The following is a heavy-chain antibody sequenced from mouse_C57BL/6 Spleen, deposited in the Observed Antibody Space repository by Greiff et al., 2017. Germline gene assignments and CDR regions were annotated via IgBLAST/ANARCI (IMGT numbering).Heavy chain of an antibody. Sequence: VQLQQSGPELVKPGASVKISCKASGYAFSSYWMNWVKQRPGKGLAWIGQIYPGAGDTNYNGKFKGKATLTADKSSSTAYMQLSSLTSEDSAVYFCARLGDYYGSSLDYWGQGTTLTVSS. V-gene: IGHV1-80*01. CDR2: IYPGAGDT. CDR1: GYAFSSYW. D-gene: IGHD1-1*01. CDR3: ARLGDYYGSSLDY. J-gene: IGHJ2*01.